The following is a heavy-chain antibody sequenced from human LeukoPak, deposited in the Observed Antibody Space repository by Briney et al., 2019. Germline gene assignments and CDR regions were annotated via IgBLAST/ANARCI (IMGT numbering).Heavy chain of an antibody. CDR3: ARHSEWELLRYYYYYGMDV. CDR1: GGSISSGGYS. Sequence: PSETLSLTCAVSGGSISSGGYSWSWIRQPPGKGLEWIGYIYHSGSTYYNPSLKSRVTISVDRSKNQFSLKLSSVTAADTAVYYCARHSEWELLRYYYYYGMDVWGQGTTVTVSS. D-gene: IGHD1-26*01. V-gene: IGHV4-30-2*01. CDR2: IYHSGST. J-gene: IGHJ6*02.